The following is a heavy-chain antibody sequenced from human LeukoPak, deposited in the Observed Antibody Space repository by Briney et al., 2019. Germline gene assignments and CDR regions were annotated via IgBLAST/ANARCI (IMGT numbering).Heavy chain of an antibody. Sequence: GGSLRLSCAASGFTFSSYAMSWVRQAPGKGLEWVSAISGSGGSTYYADSVKGRFTNSRDNSKNTLYLQMNSLRAEDTAVYYCAKVGGFRDAFDIWGQGTMVTVS. CDR2: ISGSGGST. CDR1: GFTFSSYA. V-gene: IGHV3-23*01. J-gene: IGHJ3*02. CDR3: AKVGGFRDAFDI.